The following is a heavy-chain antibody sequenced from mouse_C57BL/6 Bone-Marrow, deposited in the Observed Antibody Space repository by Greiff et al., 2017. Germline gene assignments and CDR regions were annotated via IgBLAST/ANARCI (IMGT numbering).Heavy chain of an antibody. Sequence: EVHLVESGGGLVQPGGSLSLSCAASGFTFTDYYMSWVRQPPGKALEWLGFIRNKANGYTTEYSASVKGRFTISRDNSQNILYLQMNALRAEDIATCFCAISSDGYSYAIDYWGQGTSVTVSS. V-gene: IGHV7-3*01. CDR1: GFTFTDYY. CDR3: AISSDGYSYAIDY. CDR2: IRNKANGYTT. D-gene: IGHD2-3*01. J-gene: IGHJ4*01.